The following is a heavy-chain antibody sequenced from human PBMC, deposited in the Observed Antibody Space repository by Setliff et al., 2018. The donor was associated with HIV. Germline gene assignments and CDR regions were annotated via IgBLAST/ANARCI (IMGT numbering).Heavy chain of an antibody. CDR3: ATRAIVVIPDY. Sequence: PSETLSLTCTVSGYSISSDYYWGWIRQPPGKGLEWIGSIYHSGSTYYNPSLKSRVTIFVDTSKNQFSLKVRSVTAADTAVYYCATRAIVVIPDYWGQGTLVTVSS. V-gene: IGHV4-38-2*02. J-gene: IGHJ4*02. CDR2: IYHSGST. CDR1: GYSISSDYY. D-gene: IGHD3-22*01.